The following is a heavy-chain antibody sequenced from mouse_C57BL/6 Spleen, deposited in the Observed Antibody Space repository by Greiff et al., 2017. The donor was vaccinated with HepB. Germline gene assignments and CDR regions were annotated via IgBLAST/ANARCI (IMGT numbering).Heavy chain of an antibody. V-gene: IGHV5-16*01. Sequence: EVQLKESEGGLVQPGSSMKLSCTASGFTFSDYYMAWVRQVPEKGLEWVANINYDGSSTYYLDSLKSRFIISRDNAKNILYLQMSSLKSEDTATYYCARDYWYFDYWGQGTTLTVSS. CDR1: GFTFSDYY. CDR2: INYDGSST. D-gene: IGHD1-1*01. CDR3: ARDYWYFDY. J-gene: IGHJ2*01.